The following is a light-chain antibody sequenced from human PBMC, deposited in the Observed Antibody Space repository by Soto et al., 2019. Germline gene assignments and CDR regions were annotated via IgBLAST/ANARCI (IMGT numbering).Light chain of an antibody. CDR2: GAS. CDR3: QQYGSSGT. V-gene: IGKV3-20*01. Sequence: EIVLTQSPGTLSLSPGERATLSCRASQSVSRSYFAWYQQKPGQAPRLLIYGASTRATGIPDRFSGSGSGTDFTLTISRLEPEDFAVYYCQQYGSSGTFGQGTKVDIK. J-gene: IGKJ1*01. CDR1: QSVSRSY.